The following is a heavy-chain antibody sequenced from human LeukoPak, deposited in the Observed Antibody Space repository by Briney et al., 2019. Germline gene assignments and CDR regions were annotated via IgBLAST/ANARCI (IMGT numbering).Heavy chain of an antibody. J-gene: IGHJ4*02. Sequence: ASVKVSCKASGYTFSSYSISWVRQAPGQGLEWMGWISAYNGNTIYAQKVKGRVTMTTDTSTSTAYMELRSLRSDDTAVYYCARASYCSDGSCYSDYWGQGTLVTVSS. D-gene: IGHD2-15*01. CDR1: GYTFSSYS. V-gene: IGHV1-18*01. CDR2: ISAYNGNT. CDR3: ARASYCSDGSCYSDY.